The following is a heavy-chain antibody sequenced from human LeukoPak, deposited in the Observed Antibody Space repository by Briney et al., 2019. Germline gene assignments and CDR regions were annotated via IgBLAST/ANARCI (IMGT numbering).Heavy chain of an antibody. J-gene: IGHJ3*02. CDR3: ASFPRDAFDI. Sequence: PSETLSLTCTVSGDITHYWGWIRQPPGKGLECIGSIYFSGSAYYNPSLKSRVTISVDRSKNQFSLKLSSVTAADTAVYYCASFPRDAFDIWGQGTMVTVSS. CDR2: IYFSGSA. V-gene: IGHV4-39*07. CDR1: GDITHY.